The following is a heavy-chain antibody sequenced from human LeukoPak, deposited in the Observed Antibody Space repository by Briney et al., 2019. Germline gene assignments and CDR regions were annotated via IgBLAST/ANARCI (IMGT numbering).Heavy chain of an antibody. Sequence: SETLSLTCAVYGGSFSGYYWSWIRQPPGKGLEWIGEINHSGNTNYNPSLKSRVTISVDTSKNQFSLKLSSVTAADTAVYYCARAGYSSSWYYYYYYGMDVWGQGTTVTVSS. CDR3: ARAGYSSSWYYYYYYGMDV. J-gene: IGHJ6*02. CDR1: GGSFSGYY. V-gene: IGHV4-34*01. CDR2: INHSGNT. D-gene: IGHD6-13*01.